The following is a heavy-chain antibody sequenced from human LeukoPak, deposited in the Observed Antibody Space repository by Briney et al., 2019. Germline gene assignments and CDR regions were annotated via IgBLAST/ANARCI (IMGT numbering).Heavy chain of an antibody. CDR2: IYYSGST. V-gene: IGHV4-59*08. CDR1: GGSISSYY. CDR3: ARLLYSSGWYSSGWFDP. D-gene: IGHD6-19*01. J-gene: IGHJ5*02. Sequence: SETLSLTCTVSGGSISSYYGSWIRQPPGKGLEWVGYIYYSGSTNYNPSLKSRVTISVDTSKTHFSLKLSSVTAADTAVYYCARLLYSSGWYSSGWFDPWGQGTLVTVSS.